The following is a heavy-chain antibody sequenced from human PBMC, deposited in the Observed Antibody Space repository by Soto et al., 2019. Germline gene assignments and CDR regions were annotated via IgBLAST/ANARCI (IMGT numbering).Heavy chain of an antibody. Sequence: SVKVSCKASGYTFTGYYMHWVRQAPGQGLEWMGGIIPIFGTTNYAQKFQGRVTITGDESTSTAYMELSSLRSEDTAVYYCARAISGYSSSWYLDYWGQGTLVTVSS. D-gene: IGHD6-13*01. CDR1: GYTFTGYY. V-gene: IGHV1-69*13. CDR2: IIPIFGTT. CDR3: ARAISGYSSSWYLDY. J-gene: IGHJ4*02.